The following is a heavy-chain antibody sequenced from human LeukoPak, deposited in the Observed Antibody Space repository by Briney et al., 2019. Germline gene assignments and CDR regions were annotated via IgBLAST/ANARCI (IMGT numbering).Heavy chain of an antibody. D-gene: IGHD6-13*01. V-gene: IGHV3-23*01. CDR3: AKDLGYSRDYFDY. Sequence: GGSLRLSCSASGFTFSSYAMSWVRQAPGKGLEWVPAISGSGGSTYYADSVKGRFTISRDNSKNTLYLQMNSLRAEDTAVYYCAKDLGYSRDYFDYWGQGTLVTVSS. CDR1: GFTFSSYA. J-gene: IGHJ4*02. CDR2: ISGSGGST.